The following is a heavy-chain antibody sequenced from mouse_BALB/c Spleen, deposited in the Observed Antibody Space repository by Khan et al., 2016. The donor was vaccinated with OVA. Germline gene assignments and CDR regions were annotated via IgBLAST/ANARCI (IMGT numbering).Heavy chain of an antibody. CDR1: GYIFTSYW. V-gene: IGHV1-76*01. Sequence: HVQLKQSGAELVRPGTSVRLSCKTSGYIFTSYWIHWVKQRSGQGLEWIARIYPGTDNTYYNEKFKDKATLTADKSSSTAYLQLSSLKSEDSAVFFCAREEALYYFDYWGQGTTLTVSS. D-gene: IGHD3-2*02. CDR3: AREEALYYFDY. J-gene: IGHJ2*01. CDR2: IYPGTDNT.